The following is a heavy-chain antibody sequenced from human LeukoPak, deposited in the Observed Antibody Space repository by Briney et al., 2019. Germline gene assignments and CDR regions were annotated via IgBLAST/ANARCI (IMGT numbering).Heavy chain of an antibody. V-gene: IGHV4-4*07. J-gene: IGHJ4*02. CDR1: GGSISSYY. CDR2: IYISGST. Sequence: PSETLSLTCTVPGGSISSYYWSWIQQPPGKGLEWIRRIYISGSTNYNPSLKSRVAMSVDTSKNQFSLKLSSVTAADTAVYCCAREYRLYSSSWGTDYWGQGTLVTVSS. CDR3: AREYRLYSSSWGTDY. D-gene: IGHD6-13*01.